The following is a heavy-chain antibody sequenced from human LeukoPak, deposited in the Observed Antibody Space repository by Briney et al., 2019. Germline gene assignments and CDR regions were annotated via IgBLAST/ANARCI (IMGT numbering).Heavy chain of an antibody. CDR2: MNPNSGNT. CDR1: GYTFTSPD. D-gene: IGHD3-16*02. CDR3: ERGLRGVWGSYRPYYFDY. V-gene: IGHV1-8*01. Sequence: ASVKVSCKASGYTFTSPDINWVRQATGQGLEWMGWMNPNSGNTGYAQKFQGRVTMTSNTSVSTAYMELSSLRSEDTAVYYCERGLRGVWGSYRPYYFDYWGQGTLVTVSS. J-gene: IGHJ4*02.